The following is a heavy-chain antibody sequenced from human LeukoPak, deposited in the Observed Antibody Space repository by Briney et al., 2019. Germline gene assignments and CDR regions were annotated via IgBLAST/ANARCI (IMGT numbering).Heavy chain of an antibody. J-gene: IGHJ5*02. D-gene: IGHD6-13*01. CDR2: IYHSGST. V-gene: IGHV4-38-2*02. CDR3: ARGGRFRYSSSWYTPGNWFDP. CDR1: GYSISSGYY. Sequence: SETLSLTCTVSGYSISSGYYWGWIRQPPGKGLEWIGSIYHSGSTYYNPSLKSRVTISVDTSKNQFSLKLSSVTAADTAVYYCARGGRFRYSSSWYTPGNWFDPWGQGTLVTVSS.